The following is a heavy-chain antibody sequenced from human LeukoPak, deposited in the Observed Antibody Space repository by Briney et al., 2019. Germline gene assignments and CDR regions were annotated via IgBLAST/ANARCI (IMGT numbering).Heavy chain of an antibody. Sequence: GGSLRLSCAASGFTFSSYWMHRVRQAPGKGLVWVSRINSDGSSTSYADSVKGRFTISRDNAKNTLYLQMNSLRAEDTAVYYCARDPAPLDSSSWKDYWGQGTLVTVSS. J-gene: IGHJ4*02. V-gene: IGHV3-74*01. CDR1: GFTFSSYW. CDR3: ARDPAPLDSSSWKDY. CDR2: INSDGSST. D-gene: IGHD6-13*01.